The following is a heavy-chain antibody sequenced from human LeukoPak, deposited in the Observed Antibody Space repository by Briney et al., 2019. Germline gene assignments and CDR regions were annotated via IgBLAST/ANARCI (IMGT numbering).Heavy chain of an antibody. Sequence: GGSLRLACAASGFTFSSYSMHWVRQAPGKWLEWVAVISYDGSNKYYADSVKGRFTISRDNSKNTLYLQMNSLRAEDTAAYYCARDLPWFDPCGQGTLVTVSS. J-gene: IGHJ5*02. CDR2: ISYDGSNK. CDR3: ARDLPWFDP. V-gene: IGHV3-30-3*01. CDR1: GFTFSSYS.